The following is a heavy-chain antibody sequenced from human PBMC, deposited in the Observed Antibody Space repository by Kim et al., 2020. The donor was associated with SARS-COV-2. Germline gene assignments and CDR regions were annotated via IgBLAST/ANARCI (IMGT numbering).Heavy chain of an antibody. J-gene: IGHJ6*02. CDR3: ARWDGDTTGYYYHGLDV. CDR2: ISGDGGRT. CDR1: GFTFVNYA. V-gene: IGHV3-43*02. Sequence: GGSLRLSCAASGFTFVNYAMHWVRQVPGKDLEWVSLISGDGGRTYYAGSVRGRFTISRDNIKNSLYLQMNDLRIEDTALYYCARWDGDTTGYYYHGLDVWGQGTTVAVSS. D-gene: IGHD3-9*01.